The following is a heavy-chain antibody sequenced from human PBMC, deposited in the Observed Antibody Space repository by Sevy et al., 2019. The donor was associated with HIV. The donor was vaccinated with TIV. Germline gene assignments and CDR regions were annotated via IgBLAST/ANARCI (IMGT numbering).Heavy chain of an antibody. CDR1: GFPVSSSY. CDR3: ARDKNTFYYGMDV. J-gene: IGHJ6*02. CDR2: LYSGSKT. Sequence: GGSLRLSCAASGFPVSSSYMNWVRQAPGKGLEWVSVLYSGSKTDYADSVKGRFTNSRDNAKNTLYLQMNSQRAEDTAVYYCARDKNTFYYGMDVWGQGTTVTVSS. D-gene: IGHD2-2*02. V-gene: IGHV3-53*01.